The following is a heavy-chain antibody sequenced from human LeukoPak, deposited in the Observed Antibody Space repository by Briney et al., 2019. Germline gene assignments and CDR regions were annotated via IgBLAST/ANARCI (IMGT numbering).Heavy chain of an antibody. CDR1: GYTLTELS. CDR3: ATIVGDSGCLDY. CDR2: FDPEDGET. Sequence: ASVKVSCKVSGYTLTELSMHWVRQAPGKGLEWMGGFDPEDGETIYAQKFQGRVTMTEDTSTDTAYMELSSLRSEDTAVYYCATIVGDSGCLDYWGQGTLVIVSS. J-gene: IGHJ4*02. D-gene: IGHD6-19*01. V-gene: IGHV1-24*01.